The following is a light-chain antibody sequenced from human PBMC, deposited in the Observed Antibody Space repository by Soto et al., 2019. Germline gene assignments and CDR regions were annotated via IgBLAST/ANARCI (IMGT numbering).Light chain of an antibody. J-gene: IGLJ1*01. V-gene: IGLV2-14*01. CDR1: SSDVGGYNY. CDR2: DVS. CDR3: SSYTSSSTLNYV. Sequence: QSALTQPAPVSGSPGQSITISCTGTSSDVGGYNYVSWYQQHPGKAPKLMIYDVSNRPSGVSNRFSGSKSGNTASLTISGLQAEEEADYYCSSYTSSSTLNYVFGTGTKVTVL.